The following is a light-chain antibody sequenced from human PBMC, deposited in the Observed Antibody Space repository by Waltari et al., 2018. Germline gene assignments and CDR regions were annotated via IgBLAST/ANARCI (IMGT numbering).Light chain of an antibody. J-gene: IGKJ4*01. Sequence: DIVMTQSPDSLAVSLGERATINCKSSQSVLYSSNNKNYLAWYQQKPGQPPKLLIYCASTRESGVPDRVSGSGSGTDFTLTISSLQAEDVAVYYCQQYYSTPPAFGGGTKVGIK. CDR1: QSVLYSSNNKNY. CDR2: CAS. CDR3: QQYYSTPPA. V-gene: IGKV4-1*01.